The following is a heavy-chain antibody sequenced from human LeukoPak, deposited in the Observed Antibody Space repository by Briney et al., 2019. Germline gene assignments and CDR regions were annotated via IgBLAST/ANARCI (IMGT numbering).Heavy chain of an antibody. CDR2: IYYSGST. CDR3: AMAYSSSWYYFDY. Sequence: MASQTLSLTCTVSGGSIRGYFWTWIRQPPGKGLEWIGYIYYSGSTNYNPSLKSRVTIAVDTSKNQFSLRLNSVTAADTAVYYCAMAYSSSWYYFDYWGQGTLVTVSS. CDR1: GGSIRGYF. V-gene: IGHV4-59*01. D-gene: IGHD6-13*01. J-gene: IGHJ4*02.